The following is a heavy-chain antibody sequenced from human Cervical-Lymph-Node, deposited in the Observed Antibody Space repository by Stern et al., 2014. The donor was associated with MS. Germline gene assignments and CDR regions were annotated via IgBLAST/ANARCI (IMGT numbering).Heavy chain of an antibody. V-gene: IGHV4-31*03. D-gene: IGHD3-10*01. CDR2: ISYSGTT. CDR3: ARDRGSDFSFDS. J-gene: IGHJ4*02. Sequence: QVQLQESGPRLVKPSQTLSLTCTVAGGSMTSGGYYWNWSRQHPGKGLELIGYISYSGTTHYNPSLKSRLSISIDTSNSQFSLRLSSVTAADTARYYCARDRGSDFSFDSWGQGTLVTVS. CDR1: GGSMTSGGYY.